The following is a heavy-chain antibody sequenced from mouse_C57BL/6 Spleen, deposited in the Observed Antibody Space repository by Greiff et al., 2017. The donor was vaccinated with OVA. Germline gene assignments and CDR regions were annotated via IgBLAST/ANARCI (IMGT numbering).Heavy chain of an antibody. CDR2: INPGSGGT. CDR3: ARGDYYGSSYAY. V-gene: IGHV1-54*01. CDR1: GYAFTNYL. D-gene: IGHD1-1*01. Sequence: VKLMESGAELVRPGTSVKVSCKASGYAFTNYLIEWVKQGPGQGLEWIGVINPGSGGTNYNEKFKGKATLTADKSSSTAYMQLSSLTSEDSAVYVCARGDYYGSSYAYWGQGTTLTVSS. J-gene: IGHJ2*01.